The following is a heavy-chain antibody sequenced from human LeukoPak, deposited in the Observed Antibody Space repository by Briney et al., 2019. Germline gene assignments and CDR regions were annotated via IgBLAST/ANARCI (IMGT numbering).Heavy chain of an antibody. V-gene: IGHV4-39*01. J-gene: IGHJ4*02. Sequence: SETLSLTYTVSGGSISSGSYYWGWIRQPPGKGLEWIASMYYSGTTFYSPSLKSRVTISVDTSKNQLSLKLGSVTAADTAVYYCARHPPRDGSAFDYWGQGTLVTVSS. CDR1: GGSISSGSYY. CDR3: ARHPPRDGSAFDY. CDR2: MYYSGTT.